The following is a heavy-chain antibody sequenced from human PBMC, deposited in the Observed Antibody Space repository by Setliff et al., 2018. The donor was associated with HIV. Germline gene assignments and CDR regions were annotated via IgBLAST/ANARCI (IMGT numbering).Heavy chain of an antibody. CDR3: ASVPMEYSGYNSDSGSYYYHYGLDV. J-gene: IGHJ6*02. CDR2: IIPIFGTT. Sequence: SVKVSCKASGGTFSTHAINWVRQAPGQGLEWMGGIIPIFGTTNYAQKFQGRVTITTDESTNTAYMELGSLRSEDTAVYYCASVPMEYSGYNSDSGSYYYHYGLDVWGQGTTVTVSS. CDR1: GGTFSTHA. D-gene: IGHD5-12*01. V-gene: IGHV1-69*05.